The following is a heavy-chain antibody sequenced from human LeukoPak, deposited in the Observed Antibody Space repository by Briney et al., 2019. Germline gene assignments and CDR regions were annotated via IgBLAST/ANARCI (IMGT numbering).Heavy chain of an antibody. CDR2: IFSSGST. CDR1: GGFLSPYF. V-gene: IGHV4-4*09. J-gene: IGHJ4*02. CDR3: ARRQIYFDY. Sequence: SETLSLTCNVSGGFLSPYFWSWIRQPPGKGLEWIGYIFSSGSTNYNPSLKSRVTISVDTSKNQFSLKLSSVTAADTAVYYCARRQIYFDYWGQGTLVTVSS.